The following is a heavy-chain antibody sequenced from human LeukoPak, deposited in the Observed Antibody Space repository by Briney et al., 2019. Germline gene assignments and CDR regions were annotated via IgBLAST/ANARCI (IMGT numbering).Heavy chain of an antibody. V-gene: IGHV4-39*01. CDR3: ATLTIAVAGTRDWFDP. Sequence: SETLSLTCTVSGGSISSSSYYWGWIRQPPGKGLEWIGSIYYSGSTYCNPSLKSRVTISVDTSKNQFSLKLSSVTAADTAVYYCATLTIAVAGTRDWFDPWGQGTLVTVSS. D-gene: IGHD6-19*01. J-gene: IGHJ5*02. CDR1: GGSISSSSYY. CDR2: IYYSGST.